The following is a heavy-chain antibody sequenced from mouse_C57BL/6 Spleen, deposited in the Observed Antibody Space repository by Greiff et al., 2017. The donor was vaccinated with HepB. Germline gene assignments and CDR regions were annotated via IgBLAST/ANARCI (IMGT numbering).Heavy chain of an antibody. V-gene: IGHV1-80*01. CDR3: ARNYGHDQGYYYAMDY. D-gene: IGHD2-2*01. Sequence: QVQLQQSGAELVKPGASVKISCKASGYAFSSYWMNWVKQRPGKGLEWIGQIYPGDGDTNYNGKFKGKATLTADKSSSTAYMQLSSLTSEDSAVYFCARNYGHDQGYYYAMDYWGQGTSVTVSS. J-gene: IGHJ4*01. CDR2: IYPGDGDT. CDR1: GYAFSSYW.